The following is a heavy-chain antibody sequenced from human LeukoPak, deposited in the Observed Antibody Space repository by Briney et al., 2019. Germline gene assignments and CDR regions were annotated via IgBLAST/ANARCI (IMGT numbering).Heavy chain of an antibody. CDR3: ATPYYYGSGSYYYFDY. Sequence: GASVKVSCKVSGYTLTELSMHWVRQAPGKGLEWMGGFDPEDGETIYAQKFQGRVTMTEDTSTDTAYMELSSLRSEDTAVYYCATPYYYGSGSYYYFDYWGQGTLVTVSS. CDR2: FDPEDGET. CDR1: GYTLTELS. V-gene: IGHV1-24*01. J-gene: IGHJ4*02. D-gene: IGHD3-10*01.